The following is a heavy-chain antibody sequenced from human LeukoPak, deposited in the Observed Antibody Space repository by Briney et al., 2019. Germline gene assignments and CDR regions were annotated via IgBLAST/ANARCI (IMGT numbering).Heavy chain of an antibody. CDR1: GFTFSSYG. CDR3: ARERLEYSSSSGGDY. Sequence: GSLRLSCAASGFTFSSYGMHWVRQAPGKGLEWVAVIWYDGSNKYYADSVKGRFTISRDNSKNTLYLQMNSLRAEDTAVYYCARERLEYSSSSGGDYWGQGTLVTVSS. J-gene: IGHJ4*02. CDR2: IWYDGSNK. D-gene: IGHD6-6*01. V-gene: IGHV3-33*01.